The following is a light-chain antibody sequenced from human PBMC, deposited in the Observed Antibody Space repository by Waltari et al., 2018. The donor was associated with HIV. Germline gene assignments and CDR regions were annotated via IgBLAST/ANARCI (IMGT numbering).Light chain of an antibody. V-gene: IGLV1-44*01. CDR2: CRN. Sequence: QSVLTQPPSVSGTPGQRVTISCSGSSSNVGSQAVHWYQQLPGAAPKRLIYCRNQRPSGVPDRFSASKSGTSASLAISGLQSEDEADYYCAAWDDSLSGSVVFGGGTKLTVL. CDR3: AAWDDSLSGSVV. CDR1: SSNVGSQA. J-gene: IGLJ2*01.